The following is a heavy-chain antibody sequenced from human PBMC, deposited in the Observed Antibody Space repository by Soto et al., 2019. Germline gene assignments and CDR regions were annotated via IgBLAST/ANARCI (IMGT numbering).Heavy chain of an antibody. D-gene: IGHD1-20*01. CDR1: EFPLEKYG. J-gene: IGHJ4*02. V-gene: IGHV3-21*01. CDR2: ISFSGDYI. CDR3: ARATYNWNHEY. Sequence: PGGSLSHSWAVAEFPLEKYGVSWVRQASGKGLEWVSSISFSGDYIYYADSVKGRFTISRDNARNSLYLQMNRLGVDDTALYFCARATYNWNHEYWGQGTQVTVSS.